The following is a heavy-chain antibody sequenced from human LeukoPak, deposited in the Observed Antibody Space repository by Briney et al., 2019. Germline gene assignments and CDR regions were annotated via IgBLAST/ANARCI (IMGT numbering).Heavy chain of an antibody. D-gene: IGHD6-6*01. J-gene: IGHJ4*02. CDR1: GFTFSSYA. Sequence: PGGSLRLSCEASGFTFSSYAMDWVRQAPGKGLEHISAISGNGGNTYYANSVKGRFTISRDNSKNTLYLQMGSLRAEDTAVYYCAKWNSIAARPNYYFDYWGQGTLVTVSS. CDR3: AKWNSIAARPNYYFDY. CDR2: ISGNGGNT. V-gene: IGHV3-64*01.